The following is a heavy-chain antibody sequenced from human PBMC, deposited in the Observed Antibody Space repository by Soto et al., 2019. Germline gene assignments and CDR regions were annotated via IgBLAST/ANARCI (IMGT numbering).Heavy chain of an antibody. CDR3: ARDRDYFDSSGYYGY. CDR1: GSTFSSYS. V-gene: IGHV3-21*01. CDR2: ISSSSSYI. D-gene: IGHD3-22*01. Sequence: EVQLVESGGGLVKPGGSLRLSCAASGSTFSSYSMNWVRQAPGKGLEWVSSISSSSSYIYYADSVKGRFTISRDNAKNSLYLQMNSLRAEDTAVYYCARDRDYFDSSGYYGYWGQGTLVTVSS. J-gene: IGHJ4*02.